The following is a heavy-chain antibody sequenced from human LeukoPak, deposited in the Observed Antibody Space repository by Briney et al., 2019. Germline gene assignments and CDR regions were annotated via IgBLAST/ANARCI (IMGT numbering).Heavy chain of an antibody. Sequence: GGSLRLSCAASGFTFSSYAMSWVRQAPGKGLEWVSGISGSGGSTYYADSVKGRFTISRDNSKNTLYLQMDSLRAEDTAVYYCAELGITMIGGVWGKGTTVTISS. CDR2: ISGSGGST. CDR1: GFTFSSYA. J-gene: IGHJ6*04. D-gene: IGHD3-10*02. CDR3: AELGITMIGGV. V-gene: IGHV3-23*01.